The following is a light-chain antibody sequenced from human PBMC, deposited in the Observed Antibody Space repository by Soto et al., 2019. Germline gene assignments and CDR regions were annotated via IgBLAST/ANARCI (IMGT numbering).Light chain of an antibody. Sequence: IHMTPSPSSLSASVGDRVTITCRASQSISTYLNWYQQKPGKAPKLLIYAASSLQSGVPSRFSGGGSGTDFTLTISSLQPEDFASYYCQQRYSTPVTFGQGTRLEIK. J-gene: IGKJ5*01. CDR2: AAS. CDR3: QQRYSTPVT. V-gene: IGKV1-39*01. CDR1: QSISTY.